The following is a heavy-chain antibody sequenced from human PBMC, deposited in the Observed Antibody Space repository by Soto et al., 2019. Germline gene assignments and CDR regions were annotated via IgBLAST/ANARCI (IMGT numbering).Heavy chain of an antibody. D-gene: IGHD6-19*01. V-gene: IGHV3-23*01. CDR3: ARYSSGWYNWFDP. CDR2: ISGSGGST. Sequence: EVQLLESGGGLVQPGGSLRLSCAASGFTFSNYAMSWVRQAPGKGLEWVSAISGSGGSTYYADSVKGRFTISRDNSKNPRDLQMNSLRAEDTAVYYCARYSSGWYNWFDPWGQGTLVTVSS. CDR1: GFTFSNYA. J-gene: IGHJ5*02.